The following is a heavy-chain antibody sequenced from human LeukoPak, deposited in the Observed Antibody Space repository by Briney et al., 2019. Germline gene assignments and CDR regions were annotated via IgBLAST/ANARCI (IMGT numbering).Heavy chain of an antibody. Sequence: PGGSLRLSCAASGFTFSSYWMSWVRQTPGKGLEWVAATSSSDAGTYHADSVRGRFTISRDNAKNTLYLQMNSLRVEDTAVYYCAREIAAAGIVHYYYYMDVWGKGTTVTISS. CDR2: TSSSDAGT. V-gene: IGHV3-23*01. J-gene: IGHJ6*03. CDR3: AREIAAAGIVHYYYYMDV. D-gene: IGHD6-13*01. CDR1: GFTFSSYW.